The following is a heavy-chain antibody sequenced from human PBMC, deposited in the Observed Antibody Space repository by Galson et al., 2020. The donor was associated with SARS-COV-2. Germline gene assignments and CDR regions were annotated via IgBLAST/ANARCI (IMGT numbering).Heavy chain of an antibody. V-gene: IGHV4-30-4*07. Sequence: SETLSLTCAVSGGSISSGGYSWSWIRQPPGKGLEWIGYNYYSGSTYYNPSLKSRVTISVDTSKNQFSLKLSSVTAADTAVYYCARASSSWYSDAFDIWGQGTMVTVSS. D-gene: IGHD6-13*01. CDR3: ARASSSWYSDAFDI. J-gene: IGHJ3*02. CDR1: GGSISSGGYS. CDR2: NYYSGST.